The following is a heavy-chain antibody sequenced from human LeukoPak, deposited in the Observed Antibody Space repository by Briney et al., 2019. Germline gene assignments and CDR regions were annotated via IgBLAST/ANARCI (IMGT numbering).Heavy chain of an antibody. CDR1: GFTFSSHA. J-gene: IGHJ4*02. Sequence: GGSLRLSCAASGFTFSSHAMSWVRQAPGKGLEWVSAISGSGGSTYYADSVKGRFTISRDNSKNTLYLQMNSLRAEDTAVYYCAKDPCSGGSCYDYWGQGTLVTVSS. CDR3: AKDPCSGGSCYDY. CDR2: ISGSGGST. V-gene: IGHV3-23*01. D-gene: IGHD2-15*01.